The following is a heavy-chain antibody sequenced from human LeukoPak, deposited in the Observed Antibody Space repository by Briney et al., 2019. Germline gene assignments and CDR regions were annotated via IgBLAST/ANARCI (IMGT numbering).Heavy chain of an antibody. D-gene: IGHD3-10*01. V-gene: IGHV3-23*01. Sequence: GGSLRLSCAASGFTFSSYAMSWVRQAPGKGLEWVLAISGSGGSTYYADSVKGRFTISRDNSKNTLYLQMNSLRAEDTAVYYCAKRGGYYGSGSYWPYYYYGMDVWGQGTTVTVSS. J-gene: IGHJ6*02. CDR3: AKRGGYYGSGSYWPYYYYGMDV. CDR2: ISGSGGST. CDR1: GFTFSSYA.